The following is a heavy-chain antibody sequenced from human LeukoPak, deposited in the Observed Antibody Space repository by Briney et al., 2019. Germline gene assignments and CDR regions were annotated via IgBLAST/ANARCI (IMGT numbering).Heavy chain of an antibody. D-gene: IGHD1-26*01. Sequence: ASVKVSCKASGYTFTDYYMHWVRQAPGQGLEWMGRINPNIGGTNFAQKFQGRVTMTRDTSINTAYMELSMLTPDDTAVYYCARDRGAGGWECGTYWGQGTLVTVSS. CDR3: ARDRGAGGWECGTY. CDR2: INPNIGGT. CDR1: GYTFTDYY. V-gene: IGHV1-2*06. J-gene: IGHJ4*02.